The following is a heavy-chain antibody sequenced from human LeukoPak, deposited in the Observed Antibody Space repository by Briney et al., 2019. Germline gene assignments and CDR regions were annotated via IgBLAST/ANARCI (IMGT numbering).Heavy chain of an antibody. V-gene: IGHV4-39*01. D-gene: IGHD3-9*01. CDR2: IFYRGAT. CDR1: GVSISSGTHY. CDR3: ARHDYDLLTGYTINWFDP. J-gene: IGHJ5*02. Sequence: SETLSLTCTVSGVSISSGTHYWGWVRQPPGKGLEWVGSIFYRGATLYSPSLKSRVTVSIDTSKNQFSLNLNSVTAADTAVYYCARHDYDLLTGYTINWFDPWGQGILVTVSS.